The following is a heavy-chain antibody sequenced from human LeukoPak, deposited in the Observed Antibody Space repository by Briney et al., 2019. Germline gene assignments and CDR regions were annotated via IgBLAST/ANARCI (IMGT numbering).Heavy chain of an antibody. V-gene: IGHV1-69*04. Sequence: SVKVSCKASGGTFSSYAISWLRQAPGQGLEWMGRIIPILGIANYAQKFQGRVTITADKSTSTAYMELSSLRSEDTAVYYCGSGDYYYYGMDVWGQGTTVTVSS. D-gene: IGHD1-26*01. J-gene: IGHJ6*02. CDR3: GSGDYYYYGMDV. CDR1: GGTFSSYA. CDR2: IIPILGIA.